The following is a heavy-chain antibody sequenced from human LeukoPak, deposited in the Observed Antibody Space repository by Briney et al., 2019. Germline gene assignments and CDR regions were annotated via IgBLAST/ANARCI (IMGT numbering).Heavy chain of an antibody. CDR1: GYSISSGYY. D-gene: IGHD2-2*01. Sequence: SETLSLTCAVSGYSISSGYYCGWIRQPPGKGLEWIGSIYHSGSTYYNPSLKSRVTISVDTSKNQFSLKLNSVTAADTAVYYCARSPGVVVRLDWFVLWGQGTLVTVSS. V-gene: IGHV4-38-2*01. CDR2: IYHSGST. CDR3: ARSPGVVVRLDWFVL. J-gene: IGHJ5*02.